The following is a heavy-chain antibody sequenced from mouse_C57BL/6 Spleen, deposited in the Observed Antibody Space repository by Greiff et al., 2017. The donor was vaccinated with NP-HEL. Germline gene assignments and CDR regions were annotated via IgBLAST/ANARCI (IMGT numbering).Heavy chain of an antibody. CDR1: GFSLTSYG. CDR3: ARGAQAGYYAMDY. CDR2: IWSGGST. J-gene: IGHJ4*01. V-gene: IGHV2-2*01. Sequence: QVQLQQSGPGLVQPSQSLSITCTVSGFSLTSYGVHWVRQSPGKGLEWLGVIWSGGSTDYNAAFISRLSISKDNSKSQVFFKMNSLQADDTAIYYCARGAQAGYYAMDYWGQGTSVTVSS. D-gene: IGHD3-2*02.